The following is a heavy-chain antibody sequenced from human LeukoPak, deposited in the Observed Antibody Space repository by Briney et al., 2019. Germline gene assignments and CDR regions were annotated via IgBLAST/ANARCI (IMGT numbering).Heavy chain of an antibody. CDR1: GFIFSSYA. Sequence: GGSLRLSCAASGFIFSSYAMSWVRQAPGKGLEWVSSISNSGDSTYYADSVKGRFTISRDNSKTTLYLQMNSLRVEDTAVYYCARVFRPSLTVFIIRGAFDIWGQGTMVTVSS. CDR2: ISNSGDST. CDR3: ARVFRPSLTVFIIRGAFDI. J-gene: IGHJ3*02. V-gene: IGHV3-23*01. D-gene: IGHD3-3*01.